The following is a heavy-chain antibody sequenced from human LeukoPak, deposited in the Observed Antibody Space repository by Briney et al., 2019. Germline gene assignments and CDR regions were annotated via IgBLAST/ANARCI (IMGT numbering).Heavy chain of an antibody. Sequence: GGSLRLSCAASGFTFSSYGMHWVRQAPGKGLEWVAVISYDGSNKYYVDSVKGRFTISRDNSKNTLYLQMNSLRAEDTAVYYCAKDGASLKYYGSGSYLDYWGQGTLVTVSS. D-gene: IGHD3-10*01. CDR2: ISYDGSNK. J-gene: IGHJ4*02. CDR3: AKDGASLKYYGSGSYLDY. CDR1: GFTFSSYG. V-gene: IGHV3-30*18.